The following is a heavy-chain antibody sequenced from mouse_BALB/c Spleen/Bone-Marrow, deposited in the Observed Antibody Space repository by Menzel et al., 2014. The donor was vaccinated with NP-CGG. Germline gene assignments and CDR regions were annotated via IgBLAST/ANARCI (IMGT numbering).Heavy chain of an antibody. CDR1: GFNIKDTY. Sequence: EVKVVESGAELVKPGASVKLSCTASGFNIKDTYLHWVKQRPEQGLDWIGRIDPAIFTKYNPKFQGKATITADTSSNTAYLQLSSLTSEDTAVYYCASYRYGWYFDVWGAGTTVTGSS. V-gene: IGHV14-3*02. D-gene: IGHD2-14*01. CDR2: IDPAIFT. J-gene: IGHJ1*01. CDR3: ASYRYGWYFDV.